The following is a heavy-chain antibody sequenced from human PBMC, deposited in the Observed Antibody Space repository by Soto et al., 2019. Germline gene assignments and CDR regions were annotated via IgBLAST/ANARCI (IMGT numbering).Heavy chain of an antibody. V-gene: IGHV3-30*03. D-gene: IGHD2-2*01. CDR2: ISYDGRNR. J-gene: IGHJ4*02. Sequence: QVQLVESGGGVVQPGRSLRLSCAASGFTFSTYGMHWVRQAPGKGLEWVAVISYDGRNRYYADSVKGRFTISRDNVKNTLDLQMNSLRAEDSALYYCVRDFRLPGIPPPKNYWGQGTLVTVSS. CDR1: GFTFSTYG. CDR3: VRDFRLPGIPPPKNY.